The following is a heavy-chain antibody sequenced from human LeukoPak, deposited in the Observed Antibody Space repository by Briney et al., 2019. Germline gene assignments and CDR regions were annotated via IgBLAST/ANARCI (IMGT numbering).Heavy chain of an antibody. V-gene: IGHV1-46*01. J-gene: IGHJ4*02. D-gene: IGHD4-17*01. Sequence: ASGKVSRKASGYTPPSHHIYWVGQAPGQGHEGVGIINPSGGSTSYAQKFQGRVTMTRDMSTSTVYMELSSLRSEDTAVYYCARDDYGDYVEGGNYFDYWGQGTLVTVSS. CDR3: ARDDYGDYVEGGNYFDY. CDR2: INPSGGST. CDR1: GYTPPSHH.